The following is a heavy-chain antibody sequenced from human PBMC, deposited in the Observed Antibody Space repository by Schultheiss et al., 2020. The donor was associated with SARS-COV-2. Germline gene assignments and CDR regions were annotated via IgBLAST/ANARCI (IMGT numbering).Heavy chain of an antibody. CDR2: IYYSGST. CDR3: ARDKPITIFGVDYGMDV. D-gene: IGHD3-3*01. Sequence: LRLSCAVYGGSFSGYYWSWIRQHPGKGLEWIGYIYYSGSTYYNPSLKSRVTISVDTSKNQFSLKLSSVTAADTAVYYCARDKPITIFGVDYGMDVWGQGTTVTVSS. V-gene: IGHV4-31*11. J-gene: IGHJ6*02. CDR1: GGSFSGYY.